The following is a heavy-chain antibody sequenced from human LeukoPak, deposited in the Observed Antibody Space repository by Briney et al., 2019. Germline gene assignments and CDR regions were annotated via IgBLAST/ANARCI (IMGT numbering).Heavy chain of an antibody. CDR2: IRYDGSNK. CDR1: GFTFSSFG. V-gene: IGHV3-30*02. Sequence: TGGSLRLSCAASGFTFSSFGMHWVRQAPGKALEWVAFIRYDGSNKYYADSVKGRFTISRDNSKNTLYVQMNSLRDEDTAVYYCAKSDEGTPYYFDYWGQGTLVTVSS. D-gene: IGHD2/OR15-2a*01. CDR3: AKSDEGTPYYFDY. J-gene: IGHJ4*02.